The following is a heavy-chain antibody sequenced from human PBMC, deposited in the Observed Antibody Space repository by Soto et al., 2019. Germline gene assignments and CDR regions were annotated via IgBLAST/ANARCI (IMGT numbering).Heavy chain of an antibody. CDR1: GYTFTSYD. J-gene: IGHJ6*03. V-gene: IGHV1-8*01. Sequence: ASVKVSCKASGYTFTSYDINWVRQATGQGLEWMGWMNPNSGNTGYAQKFQGRVTMTRNTSISTAYMELGSLRSEDTAVYYCARRNGDIVVVPAVMEDYYYYYMDVWGKGTTVTVSS. CDR2: MNPNSGNT. CDR3: ARRNGDIVVVPAVMEDYYYYYMDV. D-gene: IGHD2-2*01.